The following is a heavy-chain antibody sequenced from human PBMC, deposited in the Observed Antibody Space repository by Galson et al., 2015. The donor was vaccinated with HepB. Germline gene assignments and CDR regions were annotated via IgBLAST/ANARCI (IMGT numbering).Heavy chain of an antibody. CDR1: GYTFTSYG. V-gene: IGHV1-18*04. J-gene: IGHJ1*01. D-gene: IGHD3-9*01. Sequence: SVKVSCKASGYTFTSYGISWVRQAPGQGLEWMGWISAYNGNTNYAQKLQGRVTMTTDTSTSTAYMELRSLRSDDTAVYYCARDRYFDWLLTPEYFQHWGQGTLVTVSS. CDR2: ISAYNGNT. CDR3: ARDRYFDWLLTPEYFQH.